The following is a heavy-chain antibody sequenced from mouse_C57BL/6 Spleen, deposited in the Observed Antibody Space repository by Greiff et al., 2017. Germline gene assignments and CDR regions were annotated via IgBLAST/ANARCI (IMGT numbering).Heavy chain of an antibody. V-gene: IGHV1-64*01. D-gene: IGHD1-1*01. CDR2: IHPNSGST. J-gene: IGHJ4*01. CDR1: GYTFTSYW. CDR3: ARALYYYGSSYGYYAMDY. Sequence: VQLQQSGAELVKPGASVKLSCKASGYTFTSYWMHWVKQRPGQGLEWIGMIHPNSGSTNYNEKFKSKATLTVDKSSSTAYMQLSSLTSEDSAVYYCARALYYYGSSYGYYAMDYWGQGTSVTVSS.